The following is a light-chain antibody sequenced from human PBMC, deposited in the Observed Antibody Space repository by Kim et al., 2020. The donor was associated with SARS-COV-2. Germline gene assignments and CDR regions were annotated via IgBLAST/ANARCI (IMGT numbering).Light chain of an antibody. CDR2: AAS. Sequence: ASVGERVTITCRASQGISSLLAWYEQKPGKAPKLLIYAASRLEVWVPSRFSGSGSGTEFTLTISSLQPEDFATYYCHQYNSYPPTFGPGTKVDIK. CDR3: HQYNSYPPT. CDR1: QGISSL. J-gene: IGKJ1*01. V-gene: IGKV1-5*01.